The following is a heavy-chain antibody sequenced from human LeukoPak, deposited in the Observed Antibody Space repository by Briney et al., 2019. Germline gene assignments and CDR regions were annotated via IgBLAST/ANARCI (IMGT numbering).Heavy chain of an antibody. Sequence: GRSLRLSCAASGFTFSSYGMHWVRQAPGKGLEWVAFISYDGSNKYYADSVKGRFTISRDNSKNTLTLQMNSLRAEDTAVHYCAKDWSYYSEYFHHWGQGTLVTVSS. D-gene: IGHD1-26*01. V-gene: IGHV3-30*18. J-gene: IGHJ1*01. CDR3: AKDWSYYSEYFHH. CDR1: GFTFSSYG. CDR2: ISYDGSNK.